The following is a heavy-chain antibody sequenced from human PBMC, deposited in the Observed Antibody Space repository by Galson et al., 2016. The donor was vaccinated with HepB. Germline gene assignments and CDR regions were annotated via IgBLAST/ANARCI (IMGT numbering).Heavy chain of an antibody. CDR3: ARDGGQQLVRWERLRKVYYYYAMDV. V-gene: IGHV3-48*02. D-gene: IGHD6-13*01. CDR1: GFTFSSYS. CDR2: ISSSSSI. Sequence: SLRLSCAASGFTFSSYSMNWVRQAPGKGLEWVSYISSSSSIYYADSVKGRFIISRDNAKNSLYLQMNSLRDEDTAVYYCARDGGQQLVRWERLRKVYYYYAMDVWGQGTTVTVSS. J-gene: IGHJ6*02.